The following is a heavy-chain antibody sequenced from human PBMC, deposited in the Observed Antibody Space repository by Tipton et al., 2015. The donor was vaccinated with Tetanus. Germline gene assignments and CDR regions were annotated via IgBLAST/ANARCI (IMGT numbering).Heavy chain of an antibody. J-gene: IGHJ4*02. D-gene: IGHD3-10*01. CDR2: ISTYKGNR. V-gene: IGHV1-18*01. Sequence: QSGAEVKKPGASVKVSCTASGYNFSDFGISWVRQAPGQGLEWMGWISTYKGNRDLAQKFQGRVTRTTDTTTSTTHMELTTLRSDDTAIYYCARVRMGGVTYYFDRWGQGTLVTVSS. CDR1: GYNFSDFG. CDR3: ARVRMGGVTYYFDR.